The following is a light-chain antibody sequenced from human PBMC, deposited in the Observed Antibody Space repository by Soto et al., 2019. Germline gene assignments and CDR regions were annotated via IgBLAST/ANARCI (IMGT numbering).Light chain of an antibody. CDR1: QNIGSW. CDR3: QQYNTYWT. J-gene: IGKJ1*01. V-gene: IGKV1-5*01. Sequence: DIQMTQFPSTLSASVGDRVTITCRASQNIGSWLAWYQQKPGKAPKVLIYDVSNLETGVPSRFSGSGSGTEFTLTISSLQPDDFATYYCQQYNTYWTFGQGTQVEIK. CDR2: DVS.